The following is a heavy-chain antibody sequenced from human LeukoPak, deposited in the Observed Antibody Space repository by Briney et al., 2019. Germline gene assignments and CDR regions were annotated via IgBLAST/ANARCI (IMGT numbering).Heavy chain of an antibody. CDR1: GFPFTSYA. CDR2: VSANGFDK. V-gene: IGHV3-30*04. Sequence: GGALRLSCAASGFPFTSYAIHWVRQAPGKGLEWVAIVSANGFDKYYGDSVRARFTISRDNSKNTVYLQMSSLRVEDTALYFCARDVGVTGIPLDYWGPGTLVTVSS. J-gene: IGHJ4*02. D-gene: IGHD1-20*01. CDR3: ARDVGVTGIPLDY.